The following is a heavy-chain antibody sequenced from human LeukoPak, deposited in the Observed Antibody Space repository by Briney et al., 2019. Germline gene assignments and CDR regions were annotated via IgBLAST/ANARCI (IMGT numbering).Heavy chain of an antibody. D-gene: IGHD6-19*01. CDR1: GYTFTSYD. J-gene: IGHJ6*02. CDR3: ARERWSSGWAYYYYYGMDV. V-gene: IGHV1-8*01. CDR2: MNPNSGNT. Sequence: ASVKVSCKASGYTFTSYDINWVRQATGQGLEWMGWMNPNSGNTGYAQRFQGRVTITRDTSASTAYMELSSLRSEDTAVYYCARERWSSGWAYYYYYGMDVWGQGTTVTVSS.